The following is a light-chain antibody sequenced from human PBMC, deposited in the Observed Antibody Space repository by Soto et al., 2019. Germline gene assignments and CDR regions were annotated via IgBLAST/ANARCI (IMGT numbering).Light chain of an antibody. Sequence: QSALTQPRSVSGSPGQSVTISCTGTSSDVGGYNYVSWYQQHPGKAPKLMIYDVSKRPSGVPDRFSGSKSGNTASLTISGLQAEDEADYHCCSYAGSYLFVFGTGTKLTVL. CDR2: DVS. J-gene: IGLJ1*01. V-gene: IGLV2-11*01. CDR3: CSYAGSYLFV. CDR1: SSDVGGYNY.